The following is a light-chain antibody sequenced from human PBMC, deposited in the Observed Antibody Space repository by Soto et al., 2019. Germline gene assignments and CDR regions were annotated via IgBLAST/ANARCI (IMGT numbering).Light chain of an antibody. CDR1: QSVNSY. V-gene: IGKV3-11*01. J-gene: IGKJ4*01. CDR2: DAS. Sequence: EIVLTQSPATLSLSPGERATLSCRASQSVNSYLTWYQQKPGQAPRLLIYDASNRATGIPGRFSGSGSGTDFTLTISRLEPEDFAVYYCQQRTNWRLTFGGGTKVEIK. CDR3: QQRTNWRLT.